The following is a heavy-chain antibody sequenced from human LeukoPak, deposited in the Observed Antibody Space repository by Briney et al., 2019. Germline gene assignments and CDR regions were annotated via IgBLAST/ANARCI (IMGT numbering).Heavy chain of an antibody. Sequence: SGTLSLTCAVYGGSFSGYYWSWIRQPPGKGLEWIGEINHSGSTNYNPSLKSRVTISVDTSKNQFSLKLSSVTAADTAVYYCARGAGGYSYGYGPHYYYYGMDVWGQGTTVTVSS. J-gene: IGHJ6*02. D-gene: IGHD5-18*01. CDR1: GGSFSGYY. CDR2: INHSGST. V-gene: IGHV4-34*01. CDR3: ARGAGGYSYGYGPHYYYYGMDV.